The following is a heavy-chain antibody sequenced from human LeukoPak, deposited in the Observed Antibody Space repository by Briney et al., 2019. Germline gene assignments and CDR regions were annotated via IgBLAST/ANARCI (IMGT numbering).Heavy chain of an antibody. Sequence: GGSLRLSCAASGFPVSSNYMSWVRQAPGKGLEWVSVIYSGGSTYYADSVKGRFTISRDNSRNTLYLQMNSLRAEDTAVYYCARVNSSALGPYFDYWGQGTLVTVSS. CDR2: IYSGGST. D-gene: IGHD6-19*01. CDR1: GFPVSSNY. J-gene: IGHJ4*02. CDR3: ARVNSSALGPYFDY. V-gene: IGHV3-66*01.